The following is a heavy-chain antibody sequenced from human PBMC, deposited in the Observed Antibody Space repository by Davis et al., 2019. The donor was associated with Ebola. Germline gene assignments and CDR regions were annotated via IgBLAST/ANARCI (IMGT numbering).Heavy chain of an antibody. V-gene: IGHV3-74*03. CDR1: GFKFSNYW. CDR3: SITSLR. J-gene: IGHJ1*01. Sequence: HTGGSLRLSCWGSGFKFSNYWMHWVRQSPGKGLVWVATTNRDGTTITYADSLRGRITISRDNSKSTLYLRMDGMRLEDTAVYYCSITSLRWGQGTLVTVSS. CDR2: TNRDGTTI.